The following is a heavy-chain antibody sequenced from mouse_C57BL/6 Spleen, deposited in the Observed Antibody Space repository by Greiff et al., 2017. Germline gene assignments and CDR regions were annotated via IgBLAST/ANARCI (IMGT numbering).Heavy chain of an antibody. CDR3: ARGIYYDYDVYAMDY. D-gene: IGHD2-4*01. CDR1: GYAFSSSW. Sequence: VHLVESGPELVKPGASVKISCKASGYAFSSSWMNWVKQRPGKGLEWIGRIYPGGGDTNYNGKFKGKATLTADKSSSTAYMQLSSLTSEDSAVYFCARGIYYDYDVYAMDYWGQGTSVTVSS. CDR2: IYPGGGDT. J-gene: IGHJ4*01. V-gene: IGHV1-82*01.